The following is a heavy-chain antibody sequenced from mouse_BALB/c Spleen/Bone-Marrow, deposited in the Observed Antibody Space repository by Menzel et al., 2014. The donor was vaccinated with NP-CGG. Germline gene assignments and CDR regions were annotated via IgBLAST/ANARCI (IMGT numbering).Heavy chain of an antibody. CDR3: ANYNYGSSPFAY. CDR1: GFNIKDTY. D-gene: IGHD1-1*01. Sequence: LAQSGAELVKPGAPVKLSCTASGFNIKDTYMHWVKQRPEQGLEWIGRIDPANGNTKYDQKFKGKATITADKSSNTAYLQLSSLTSEDTAVYYFANYNYGSSPFAYWGQGTLVTVSA. CDR2: IDPANGNT. J-gene: IGHJ3*01. V-gene: IGHV14-3*02.